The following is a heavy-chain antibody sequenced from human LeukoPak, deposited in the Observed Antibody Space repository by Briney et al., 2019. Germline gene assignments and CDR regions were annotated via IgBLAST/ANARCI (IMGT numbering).Heavy chain of an antibody. D-gene: IGHD1-26*01. J-gene: IGHJ4*02. CDR2: INWNGGST. CDR3: ARDFYGRRNKWELLRGL. CDR1: GFTFDDYG. Sequence: RPGGSLRLSCAASGFTFDDYGMSWVRQAPGKGLEWVSGINWNGGSTGYADSVKGRFTISRVNAKNSLYLQMNSLRAEDTALYYCARDFYGRRNKWELLRGLWGQGTLVTVSS. V-gene: IGHV3-20*04.